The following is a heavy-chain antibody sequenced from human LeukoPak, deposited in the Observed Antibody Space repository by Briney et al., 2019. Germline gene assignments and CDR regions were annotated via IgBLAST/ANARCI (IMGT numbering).Heavy chain of an antibody. CDR2: ISPNDV. D-gene: IGHD2-15*01. CDR1: GFIFTNYY. J-gene: IGHJ2*01. V-gene: IGHV1-46*01. Sequence: ASVRVSCKASGFIFTNYYMHWVRQAPGQGLEWMGIISPNDVTYAPRFQGRVTMTRDTSTSTVYMQLSGLRSEDTAVCYCARAFACSGGACYRGSGDFDLWGRGTQVTVSS. CDR3: ARAFACSGGACYRGSGDFDL.